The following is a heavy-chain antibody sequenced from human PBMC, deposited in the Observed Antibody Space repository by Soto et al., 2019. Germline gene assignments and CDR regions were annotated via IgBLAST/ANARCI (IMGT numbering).Heavy chain of an antibody. CDR1: GYSSTSYW. CDR3: ARHSSWRTSVYHY. D-gene: IGHD6-6*01. V-gene: IGHV5-51*01. J-gene: IGHJ4*02. CDR2: IYPSDSDT. Sequence: PGESLKISCKASGYSSTSYWIGWVRQMPGKGLEWMGIIYPSDSDTRYSPSFQGQVTMSADKSISTAYLQWSSLKASDTAMYYCARHSSWRTSVYHYWGQGTLVTVSS.